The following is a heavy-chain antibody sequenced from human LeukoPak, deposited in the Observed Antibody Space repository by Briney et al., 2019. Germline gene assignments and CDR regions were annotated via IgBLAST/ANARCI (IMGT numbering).Heavy chain of an antibody. V-gene: IGHV4-59*01. CDR3: ASASHSTYYYYMDV. D-gene: IGHD6-13*01. CDR2: IYYSGST. CDR1: GGSISSYY. J-gene: IGHJ6*03. Sequence: KPSETLSLTCTVSGGSISSYYWSWIRQPPGKGLEWIGYIYYSGSTNYNPSLKSRVTISVDTSKNQFSLKLSSVTAADTAVYYCASASHSTYYYYMDVWGKGTTVTVSS.